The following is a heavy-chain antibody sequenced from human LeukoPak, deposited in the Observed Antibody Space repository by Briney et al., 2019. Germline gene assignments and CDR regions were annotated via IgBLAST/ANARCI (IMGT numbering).Heavy chain of an antibody. CDR2: ISYDGSNK. CDR1: GFTFSSYA. J-gene: IGHJ3*02. Sequence: GGSLRLSCAASGFTFSSYAMHWVRQAPGKGLEWVAVISYDGSNKYYADSVKGRFTISRDNSKNTLYLQMNSLRAEDTAVYYCARTPPIRGSSWFSAFDIWGQGTMVTVSS. CDR3: ARTPPIRGSSWFSAFDI. D-gene: IGHD6-13*01. V-gene: IGHV3-30*04.